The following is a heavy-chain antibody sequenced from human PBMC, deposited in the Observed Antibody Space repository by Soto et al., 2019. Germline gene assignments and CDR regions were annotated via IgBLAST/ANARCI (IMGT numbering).Heavy chain of an antibody. CDR2: ISGSGGAT. Sequence: EVQLLGSGGGFVQPGGSLRLSCAASGFTFSNYAMSWVRQAPGKGLEWVSCISGSGGATFYADSVRGRFTISRDNSKNTLYLLLNSLRAEDTAVYYCAKDTNVLDDYYFDSWGQGTLVTVSS. D-gene: IGHD3-16*01. V-gene: IGHV3-23*01. J-gene: IGHJ4*02. CDR3: AKDTNVLDDYYFDS. CDR1: GFTFSNYA.